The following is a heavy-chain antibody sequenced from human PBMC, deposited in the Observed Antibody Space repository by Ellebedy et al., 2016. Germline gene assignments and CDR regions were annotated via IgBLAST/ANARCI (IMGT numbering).Heavy chain of an antibody. V-gene: IGHV4-30-4*01. D-gene: IGHD2-15*01. CDR3: ARDPGRYCTGGSCYSRGDWFDP. CDR2: IDYSGSA. CDR1: GGSITSYYY. J-gene: IGHJ5*02. Sequence: SETLSLTCTVSGGSITSYYYWSWFRQPPGKGLEWIGYIDYSGSAHYRPSLDSRVTISVDTSKKFFSLNLSSVTAADTAVYFCARDPGRYCTGGSCYSRGDWFDPWGQGTLVKVSS.